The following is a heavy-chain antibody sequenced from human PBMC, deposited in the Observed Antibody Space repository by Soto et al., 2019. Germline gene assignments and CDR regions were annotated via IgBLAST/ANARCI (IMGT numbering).Heavy chain of an antibody. CDR2: IIPIFGTA. D-gene: IGHD2-2*01. V-gene: IGHV1-69*06. CDR1: GGTFSSYA. CDR3: AREGDGTTSGVWDY. Sequence: ASVKVSCKASGGTFSSYAISWVRQAPGQGLEWMGGIIPIFGTANYAQKFQGRVTITADKSTSTAYMELSSLRSEDTAVYYCAREGDGTTSGVWDYWGQGTLVTVSS. J-gene: IGHJ4*02.